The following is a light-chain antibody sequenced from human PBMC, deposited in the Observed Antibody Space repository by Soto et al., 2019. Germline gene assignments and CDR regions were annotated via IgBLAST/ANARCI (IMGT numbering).Light chain of an antibody. CDR2: GAS. Sequence: ELMLTQSPATLSVSPGETATLSCRAPQNILRNLAWYQHKPGQPPRLLIYGASTRATGIPDRFSGSGSGTHFTLTISRLEPGDFAVYYCQHFGGTTFTFGQGTRLEIK. V-gene: IGKV3-20*01. CDR1: QNILRN. CDR3: QHFGGTTFT. J-gene: IGKJ5*01.